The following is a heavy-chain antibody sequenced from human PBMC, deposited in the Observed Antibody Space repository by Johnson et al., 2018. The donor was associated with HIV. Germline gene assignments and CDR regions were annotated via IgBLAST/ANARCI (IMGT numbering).Heavy chain of an antibody. V-gene: IGHV3-30*18. CDR3: AKTYSGSNRDAFDI. J-gene: IGHJ3*02. CDR1: GFTFSSYG. CDR2: ISYDGSNK. Sequence: QVQLVESGGGLVQPGGSLRLSCAASGFTFSSYGMHWVRQAPGKGLEWVAVISYDGSNKYYADSVQGRFTISRDNSKNTLSLQMNSLRAEDTAVYYCAKTYSGSNRDAFDIWGQGTMVTVSS. D-gene: IGHD1-26*01.